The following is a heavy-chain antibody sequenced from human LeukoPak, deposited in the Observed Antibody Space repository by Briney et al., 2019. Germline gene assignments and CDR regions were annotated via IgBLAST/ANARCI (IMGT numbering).Heavy chain of an antibody. D-gene: IGHD6-13*01. CDR2: IYYSGST. CDR1: GGSISSYY. Sequence: PSETLSLTCTVSGGSISSYYWSWIRQPPGKGLEWIGYIYYSGSTNYNPSLKSRVTISVDTSKNQFSLKLSSVTAADTAVYYCARGFGSSWQAPYYYYYYMDVWGKGTTVTVSS. V-gene: IGHV4-59*01. J-gene: IGHJ6*03. CDR3: ARGFGSSWQAPYYYYYYMDV.